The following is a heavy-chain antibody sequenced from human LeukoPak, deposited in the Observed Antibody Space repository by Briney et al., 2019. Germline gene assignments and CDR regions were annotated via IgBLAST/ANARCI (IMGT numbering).Heavy chain of an antibody. CDR2: IYHSGST. CDR1: GYSVNSGYY. J-gene: IGHJ4*02. V-gene: IGHV4-38-2*02. CDR3: GRGRGFYSRAWPKPFY. D-gene: IGHD6-19*01. Sequence: SETLSLTCTVSGYSVNSGYYWGWIRQPPGKGLEWIGSIYHSGSTYFNPSLKSRVTISVDTSKNQFSLKLSSVAAADTAVYYWGRGRGFYSRAWPKPFYGAQGPLAPVPS.